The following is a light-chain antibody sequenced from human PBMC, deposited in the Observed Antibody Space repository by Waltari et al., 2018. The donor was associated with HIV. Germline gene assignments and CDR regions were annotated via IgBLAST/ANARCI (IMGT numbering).Light chain of an antibody. CDR2: WAS. CDR1: QSVLYSSNNKNY. J-gene: IGKJ2*01. Sequence: DIVMTQSPDSLAVSLGERATINCKSSQSVLYSSNNKNYLAWYQQKPGQPPKLLIHWASTRESGVPDRFSDSGSGTDFTLTISSLQAEDVAVYYCQQYYSTPPYTFGQGTKLEIK. V-gene: IGKV4-1*01. CDR3: QQYYSTPPYT.